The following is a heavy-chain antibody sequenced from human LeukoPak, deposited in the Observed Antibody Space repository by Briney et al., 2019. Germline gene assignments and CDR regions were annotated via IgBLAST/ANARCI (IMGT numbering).Heavy chain of an antibody. CDR3: ARGRAYGSGSYFDY. D-gene: IGHD3-10*01. Sequence: PSETLSLPCAVYGGSFSGCYWSWIRQPPGKGLEWIGEINHSGSTNYNPSLKSRVTISVDTSKNQFSLKLSSVTAADTAVYYCARGRAYGSGSYFDYWGQGTLVTVSS. V-gene: IGHV4-34*01. CDR2: INHSGST. J-gene: IGHJ4*02. CDR1: GGSFSGCY.